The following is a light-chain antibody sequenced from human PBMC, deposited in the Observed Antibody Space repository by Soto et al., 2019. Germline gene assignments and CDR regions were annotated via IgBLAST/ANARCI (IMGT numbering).Light chain of an antibody. CDR1: SSDVGAYNS. CDR2: EVS. J-gene: IGLJ1*01. V-gene: IGLV2-8*01. CDR3: NSYAGWDNYPDV. Sequence: QSALTQPPSASGSPGQSVTISCTGTSSDVGAYNSVSWFQQHPGKAPKLIIYEVSKRPSGVPDRFFGSKSGVTASLTVSGLQAEDEADYYCNSYAGWDNYPDVFGTGTKVTVL.